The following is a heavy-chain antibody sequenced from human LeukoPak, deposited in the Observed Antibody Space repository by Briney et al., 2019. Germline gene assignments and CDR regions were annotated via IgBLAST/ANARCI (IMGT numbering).Heavy chain of an antibody. J-gene: IGHJ6*03. CDR3: ARRRDFWSGLSHYYYYMDV. CDR1: GGSISSYY. D-gene: IGHD3-3*01. CDR2: IYTSGST. V-gene: IGHV4-4*09. Sequence: PSETLSLTCTVSGGSISSYYWSWIRQPPGKGLEWIGYIYTSGSTNYNPSLMSRVTISVDTSKNQFSLKLSSVTAADTAVYYCARRRDFWSGLSHYYYYMDVWGKGTTVTGSS.